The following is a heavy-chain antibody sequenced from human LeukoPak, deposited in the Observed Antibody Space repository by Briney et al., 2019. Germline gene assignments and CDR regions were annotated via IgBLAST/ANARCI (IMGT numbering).Heavy chain of an antibody. J-gene: IGHJ5*02. CDR1: GFTFSSYA. V-gene: IGHV3-23*01. Sequence: GGSLRLSCAASGFTFSSYAMSWVRQAPGKGLEWVSGISGSGGTTYYADSVKGRFTISRDNPKNTLYLQMNSLRAEDTAVYYCAKDRYSNYGNWFDPWGQGALVTVFS. CDR3: AKDRYSNYGNWFDP. D-gene: IGHD4-11*01. CDR2: ISGSGGTT.